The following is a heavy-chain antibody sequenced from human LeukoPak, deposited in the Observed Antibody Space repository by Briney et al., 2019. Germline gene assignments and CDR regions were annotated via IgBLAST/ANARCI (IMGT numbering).Heavy chain of an antibody. D-gene: IGHD6-6*01. CDR1: VFTFSGYA. J-gene: IGHJ4*02. Sequence: GRSLRLSRAPSVFTFSGYAMTSVPQAPGHGVGWVSLISGSGASTYYADVVKCRFTISRDNSKNALYLRMNSLRAEDTAVYYCAHWGSSGPFDYWGQGTLVTVSS. V-gene: IGHV3-23*01. CDR2: ISGSGAST. CDR3: AHWGSSGPFDY.